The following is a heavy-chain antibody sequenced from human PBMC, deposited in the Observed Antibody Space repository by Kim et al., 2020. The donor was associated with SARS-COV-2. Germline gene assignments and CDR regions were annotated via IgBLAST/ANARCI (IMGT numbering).Heavy chain of an antibody. D-gene: IGHD1-20*01. V-gene: IGHV1-24*01. Sequence: ASVKVSCKVSGYTLTELSMHWVRQAPGKGLEWMGGFDPEDGETIYAQKFQGRVTMTEDTSTDTAYMELSSLRSEDTAVYYCATGFSISGLTGTTKYYYYYGMDVWGQGTTVTVSS. CDR1: GYTLTELS. CDR2: FDPEDGET. J-gene: IGHJ6*02. CDR3: ATGFSISGLTGTTKYYYYYGMDV.